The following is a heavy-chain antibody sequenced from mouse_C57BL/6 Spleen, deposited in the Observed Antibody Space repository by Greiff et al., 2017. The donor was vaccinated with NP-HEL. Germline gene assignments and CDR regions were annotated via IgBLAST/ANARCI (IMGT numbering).Heavy chain of an antibody. CDR1: GYTFTDYY. CDR2: INPNNGGT. J-gene: IGHJ3*01. CDR3: ASSWGAY. V-gene: IGHV1-26*01. Sequence: EVQLQQSGPELVKPGASVKISCKASGYTFTDYYMNWVKQSHGKSLEWIGDINPNNGGTSYNQKFKGKATLTVDKSSSTAYMELRSLTSEDSAVYYCASSWGAYWGQGTLVTVSA.